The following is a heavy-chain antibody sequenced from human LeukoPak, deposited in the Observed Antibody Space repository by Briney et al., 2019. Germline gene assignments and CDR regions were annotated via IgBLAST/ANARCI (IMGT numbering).Heavy chain of an antibody. CDR2: FHYSGNT. J-gene: IGHJ5*02. CDR3: ARGDRTAAISWFDP. CDR1: GYSIRSGYY. Sequence: SETLSLTCTVSGYSIRSGYYWGWIRQAPGKGLEWFGSFHYSGNTYYNPSLKSRASISVDTSKNQFSLTLSSVTAADTAVYYCARGDRTAAISWFDPWGQGTLVTVSS. D-gene: IGHD2-2*01. V-gene: IGHV4-38-2*02.